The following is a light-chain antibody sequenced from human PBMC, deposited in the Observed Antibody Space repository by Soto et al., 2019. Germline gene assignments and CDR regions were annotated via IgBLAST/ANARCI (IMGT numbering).Light chain of an antibody. V-gene: IGLV1-44*01. CDR3: AAWDDSLNGWV. CDR2: SND. Sequence: QSVLAQPPSASGTPGQRVSLSCSGSSSNIGTSSVNWYQHVPGAAPQLLIYSNDQRPLEVPDRFSGSKSGTSASLAISGLRSDDEGDYYCAAWDDSLNGWVFGGGTKLTVL. J-gene: IGLJ3*02. CDR1: SSNIGTSS.